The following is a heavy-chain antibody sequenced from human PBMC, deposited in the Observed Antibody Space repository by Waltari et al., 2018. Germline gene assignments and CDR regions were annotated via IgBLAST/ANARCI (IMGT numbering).Heavy chain of an antibody. CDR3: ARDRIPATFRCWFDS. D-gene: IGHD2-2*01. V-gene: IGHV4-39*07. Sequence: QLHLQESGPGLVKPSETLFLTCTVSGDSISSRSYYWGWIRQPPGKGPQWIGSLYYSGTTCYNRSVESRVSMSVDTSKNQLSLMLSAVTAADTAVYYCARDRIPATFRCWFDSWGPGTLVTVSS. CDR1: GDSISSRSYY. J-gene: IGHJ5*01. CDR2: LYYSGTT.